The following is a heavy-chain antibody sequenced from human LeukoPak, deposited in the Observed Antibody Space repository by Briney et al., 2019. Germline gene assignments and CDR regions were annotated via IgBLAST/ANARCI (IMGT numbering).Heavy chain of an antibody. D-gene: IGHD6-6*01. J-gene: IGHJ6*03. Sequence: GGSLRLSCAASGFTFSSYEMNWVRQAPGKGLEWVSYISSSGSTIYYADSVKGRFTISRDNAKNSLYLQMNSLRAEDTAVYYCARRGQLVALHYYYYYMDVWGKGTTVTVSS. V-gene: IGHV3-48*03. CDR1: GFTFSSYE. CDR3: ARRGQLVALHYYYYYMDV. CDR2: ISSSGSTI.